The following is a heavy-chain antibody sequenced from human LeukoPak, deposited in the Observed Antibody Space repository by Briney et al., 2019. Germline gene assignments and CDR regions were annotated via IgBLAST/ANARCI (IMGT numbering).Heavy chain of an antibody. Sequence: GSLRLSCAASGFTVSSNYMSWVRQAPGKGLEWVSLIYSGGSTYYADSVKGRFTISRDNSKNTLYLQMNSLRAEDTAVYYCASYSSLDYWGQGTLVTVSS. J-gene: IGHJ4*02. D-gene: IGHD6-13*01. CDR3: ASYSSLDY. V-gene: IGHV3-53*01. CDR1: GFTVSSNY. CDR2: IYSGGST.